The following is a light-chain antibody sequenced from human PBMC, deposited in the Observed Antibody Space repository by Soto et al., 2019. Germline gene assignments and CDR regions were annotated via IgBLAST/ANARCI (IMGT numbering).Light chain of an antibody. CDR2: GAS. J-gene: IGKJ4*01. Sequence: EIVMTQSPATLSVSPGERATLSCRASQSVRSNLAWYQQQSGQAPRLLIFGASTRATGIPARFSGSGSGTEFTLTISSLQSEDFAVYYCQQYDSWPLTFGGGTKVESK. V-gene: IGKV3-15*01. CDR3: QQYDSWPLT. CDR1: QSVRSN.